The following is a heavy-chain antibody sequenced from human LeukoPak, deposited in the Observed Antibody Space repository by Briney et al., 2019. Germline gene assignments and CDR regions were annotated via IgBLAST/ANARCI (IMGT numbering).Heavy chain of an antibody. CDR1: GFTFGDYA. CDR3: SRLKVGAAIATY. V-gene: IGHV3-49*03. Sequence: PGGSLRLSCTASGFTFGDYAMSWFRQAPGKGLEWIGFIRSKAYGGITENAASVKGRFTISRDDSKSIAYLQMNSLKTEDTAVYYCSRLKVGAAIATYWGQGTLVTVSS. CDR2: IRSKAYGGIT. J-gene: IGHJ4*02. D-gene: IGHD1-26*01.